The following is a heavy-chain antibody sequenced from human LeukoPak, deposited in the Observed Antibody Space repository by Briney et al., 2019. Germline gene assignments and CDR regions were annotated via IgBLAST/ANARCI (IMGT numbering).Heavy chain of an antibody. D-gene: IGHD5-12*01. V-gene: IGHV4-59*11. J-gene: IGHJ4*02. CDR3: ARVGAYNGYDYVDY. Sequence: SETLSLTRIVSGGSITTHVWSWIRQPPGQGLEWVGHMYYSGSTNYNPSLKSRVNISVDKSQNQFSLKLSSVTAADTAVYFCARVGAYNGYDYVDYWGQGILVTVSS. CDR2: MYYSGST. CDR1: GGSITTHV.